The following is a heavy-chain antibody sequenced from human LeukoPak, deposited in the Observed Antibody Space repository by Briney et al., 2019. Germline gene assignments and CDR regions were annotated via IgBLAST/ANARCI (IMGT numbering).Heavy chain of an antibody. CDR1: GGTFSSYA. CDR2: IIPILGIA. D-gene: IGHD2-15*01. Sequence: ASVNVSCKASGGTFSSYAISWVRQAPGQGLEWMGSIIPILGIANYAQKFQGRVTITADKSTSTAYMELSSLRSEDTAVYYCARDGSQPYYYYYGMDVWGQGTTVTVSS. V-gene: IGHV1-69*04. CDR3: ARDGSQPYYYYYGMDV. J-gene: IGHJ6*02.